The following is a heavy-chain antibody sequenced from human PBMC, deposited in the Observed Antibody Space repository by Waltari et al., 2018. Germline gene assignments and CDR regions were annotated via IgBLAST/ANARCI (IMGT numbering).Heavy chain of an antibody. J-gene: IGHJ2*01. CDR3: ARHAYSSSWYWYFDL. D-gene: IGHD6-13*01. V-gene: IGHV4-4*07. Sequence: QVQLQESGPGLMKPSETLSLPCPVPGDSIRSYYWSWIRQPAGKGLEWIGRVYRSGSTNHNPSLKSRVTMSIDTSKNQLSLKVHSETAADTAVYYCARHAYSSSWYWYFDLWGRGTLVTVSS. CDR2: VYRSGST. CDR1: GDSIRSYY.